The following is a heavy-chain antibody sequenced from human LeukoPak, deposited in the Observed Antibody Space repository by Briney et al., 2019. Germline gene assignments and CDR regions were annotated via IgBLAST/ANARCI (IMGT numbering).Heavy chain of an antibody. Sequence: GGSLRLSCAASGFTFSSYSMNWVRQAPGKGLEWVSSISSSSYYIYYADSVKGRFTISRDNVKNSLYLRMNSLRAEDTALYYCARGGGSSWYFNENWFDPWGQGTLVTVSS. CDR2: ISSSSYYI. CDR3: ARGGGSSWYFNENWFDP. V-gene: IGHV3-21*01. D-gene: IGHD6-13*01. CDR1: GFTFSSYS. J-gene: IGHJ5*02.